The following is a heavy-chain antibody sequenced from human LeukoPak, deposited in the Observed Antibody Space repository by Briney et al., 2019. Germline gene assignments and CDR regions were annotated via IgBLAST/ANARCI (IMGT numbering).Heavy chain of an antibody. CDR2: ISYDGSNK. CDR1: GFTFSSYA. J-gene: IGHJ4*02. D-gene: IGHD3-22*01. Sequence: GGSLRLSCAASGFTFSSYAMHWVRQAPGKGLEWVAVISYDGSNKYYADSVKGRFTISRDNSKNTLYLQMNSLRAEDTAVYYCARSYYYDSSHTADYWGQGTLVTVSS. V-gene: IGHV3-30-3*01. CDR3: ARSYYYDSSHTADY.